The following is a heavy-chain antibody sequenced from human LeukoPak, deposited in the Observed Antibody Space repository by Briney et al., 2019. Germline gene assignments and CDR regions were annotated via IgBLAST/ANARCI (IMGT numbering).Heavy chain of an antibody. J-gene: IGHJ5*02. V-gene: IGHV4-31*03. CDR1: GGSISSGGYY. CDR3: AREIAEAGTVVPVGWFDP. D-gene: IGHD6-13*01. Sequence: PSETLSLTCTVSGGSISSGGYYWRWIRQQPGKGLEWVGYIYYSGSTYYNPSRKRRVTISVDSSKNQFSLKLSSVTAADTAVYYCAREIAEAGTVVPVGWFDPWGQGTLVTVSS. CDR2: IYYSGST.